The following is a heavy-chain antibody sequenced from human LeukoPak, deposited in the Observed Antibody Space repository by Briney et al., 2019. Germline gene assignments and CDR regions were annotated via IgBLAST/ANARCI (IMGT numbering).Heavy chain of an antibody. CDR2: IYSGGST. Sequence: GGSLRLSCAASGFTFSNHWMHWVRQTPEKGLVWVSVIYSGGSTYYADSVKGRFTISRDNAKNTLYLQMNSLRVEDTAVYYCARGRPHGNDYWGQGTLVTVSS. J-gene: IGHJ4*02. CDR1: GFTFSNHW. D-gene: IGHD4-23*01. CDR3: ARGRPHGNDY. V-gene: IGHV3-74*01.